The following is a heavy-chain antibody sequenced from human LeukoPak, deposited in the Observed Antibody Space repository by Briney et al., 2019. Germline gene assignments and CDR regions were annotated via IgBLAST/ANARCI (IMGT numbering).Heavy chain of an antibody. CDR1: GFTFSSYW. V-gene: IGHV3-7*03. Sequence: GGSLRLSCAASGFTFSSYWMSWVRQAPGKGREWVANIKQDGSEKYYVDSVKGRFTISRDNAKNSLYLQMNSLRAEDTAVYYCARERDCSSTSCYVNDYWGQGTLVTVSP. J-gene: IGHJ4*02. D-gene: IGHD2-2*01. CDR2: IKQDGSEK. CDR3: ARERDCSSTSCYVNDY.